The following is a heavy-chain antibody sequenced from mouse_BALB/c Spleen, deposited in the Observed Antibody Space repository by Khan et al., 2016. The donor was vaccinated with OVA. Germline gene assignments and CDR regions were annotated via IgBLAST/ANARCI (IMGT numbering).Heavy chain of an antibody. Sequence: QVQLQQSGPELVKPGASVRVSCKASGYIFTDYYINWVKQTPGQGLEWIGWIYPGRGKTHYNENFKGKATLTVDTSSNTAYMDLSRLTSEDTAVYFGARGYYYGSTSWLGYWGQGTLVTVST. CDR1: GYIFTDYY. CDR2: IYPGRGKT. V-gene: IGHV1-84*02. J-gene: IGHJ3*01. CDR3: ARGYYYGSTSWLGY. D-gene: IGHD1-1*01.